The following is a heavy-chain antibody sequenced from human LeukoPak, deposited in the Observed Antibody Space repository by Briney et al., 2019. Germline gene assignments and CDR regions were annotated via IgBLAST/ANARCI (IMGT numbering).Heavy chain of an antibody. J-gene: IGHJ4*02. D-gene: IGHD4-23*01. CDR3: ARESSRETMVVTPTDY. CDR2: ISSTGSYI. V-gene: IGHV3-21*01. CDR1: GFTFSTYI. Sequence: GGSLRLSCAAYGFTFSTYIMNWVRQAPGKGLEWVSSISSTGSYIYYADSVKGRFTISRDNAKSSLYLQMNSLRAEDTAVYYCARESSRETMVVTPTDYWGQGTLVTVSS.